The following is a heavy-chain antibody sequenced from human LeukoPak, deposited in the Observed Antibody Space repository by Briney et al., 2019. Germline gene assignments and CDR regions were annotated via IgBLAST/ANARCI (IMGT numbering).Heavy chain of an antibody. V-gene: IGHV3-74*01. CDR3: ARDYYDSSGYTTLNAFDI. D-gene: IGHD3-22*01. CDR1: GFTFSSYW. J-gene: IGHJ3*02. CDR2: INSDGSST. Sequence: GGSLRLSCAASGFTFSSYWMHWVRQAPGKGLVWVSRINSDGSSTSYADSVKGRFTISRDNAKNTLYLQMNSLRAEDTAVYYCARDYYDSSGYTTLNAFDIWGQGTMVTVSS.